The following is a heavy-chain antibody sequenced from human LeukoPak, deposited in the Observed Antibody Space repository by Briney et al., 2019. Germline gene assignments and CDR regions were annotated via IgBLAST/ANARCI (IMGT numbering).Heavy chain of an antibody. CDR3: AGYSSGWYHFDS. D-gene: IGHD6-19*01. CDR2: ISAYNGNT. Sequence: ASVKVSCKASGYTFTSHGISWVRQAPGQGLEWMGWISAYNGNTNYAQKLQGRVTMTTDTSTSTAYMELRSLRSDDTAVYYCAGYSSGWYHFDSWGQGPLVTVSS. CDR1: GYTFTSHG. V-gene: IGHV1-18*01. J-gene: IGHJ4*02.